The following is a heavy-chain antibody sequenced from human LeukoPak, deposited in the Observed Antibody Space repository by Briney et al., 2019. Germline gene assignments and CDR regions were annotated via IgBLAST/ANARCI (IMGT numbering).Heavy chain of an antibody. CDR2: MNPNSGNT. D-gene: IGHD3-22*01. CDR1: GDTFSSSA. CDR3: ARGGMIEGSNFDY. J-gene: IGHJ4*02. V-gene: IGHV1-8*01. Sequence: ASVKVSCKASGDTFSSSAINWVRQATGQGLEWMGWMNPNSGNTGYAQKFQGRVTMTRNTSISTAYMELSSLRSEDTAVYYCARGGMIEGSNFDYWGQGTLVTVSS.